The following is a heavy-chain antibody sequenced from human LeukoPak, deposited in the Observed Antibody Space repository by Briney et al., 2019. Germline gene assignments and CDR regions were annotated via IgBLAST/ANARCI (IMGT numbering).Heavy chain of an antibody. CDR2: ISYDGSNK. CDR1: GFTFSSYA. J-gene: IGHJ6*03. V-gene: IGHV3-30*04. CDR3: ARDRDYGDYYYYYYYMDV. D-gene: IGHD4-17*01. Sequence: PGGSLRLSCAASGFTFSSYAMHWVRQAPGKGLEWVAVISYDGSNKYYADSVKGRFTISRDNSKNTLYLQMNSLRAEDTAVYYCARDRDYGDYYYYYYYMDVWGKGTTVTVSS.